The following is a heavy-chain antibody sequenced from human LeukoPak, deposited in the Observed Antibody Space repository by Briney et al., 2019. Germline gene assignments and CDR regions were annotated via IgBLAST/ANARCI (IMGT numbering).Heavy chain of an antibody. J-gene: IGHJ4*02. CDR1: GFMFHDYA. V-gene: IGHV3-43*02. D-gene: IGHD6-19*01. Sequence: GGSLRLSCAAPGFMFHDYAIHWVRHAPGKGLEWVSLISGDGGSTFYADSVKGRFTISRDNSKNSLYLQMNSLRSEDTALYYCARESESSGWYDYWGQGTLVTVSS. CDR2: ISGDGGST. CDR3: ARESESSGWYDY.